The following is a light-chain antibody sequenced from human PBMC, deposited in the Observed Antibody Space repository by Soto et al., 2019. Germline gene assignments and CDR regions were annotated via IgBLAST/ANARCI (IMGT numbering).Light chain of an antibody. CDR3: RQRSNWPPVT. J-gene: IGKJ4*01. V-gene: IGKV3-11*01. CDR2: DTS. CDR1: QSVSSY. Sequence: EIVLTQSPATLSLSPGERATLSCRASQSVSSYLAWYQQKPGQAPRLLIYDTSNRATGIPARFSGSGSGAHFTLIISSLEPEDFAIYYCRQRSNWPPVTFGGGTKVEIK.